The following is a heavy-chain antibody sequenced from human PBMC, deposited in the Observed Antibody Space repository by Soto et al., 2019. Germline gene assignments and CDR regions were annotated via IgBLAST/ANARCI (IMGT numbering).Heavy chain of an antibody. J-gene: IGHJ5*02. V-gene: IGHV4-34*01. CDR2: INHSGST. CDR1: GGPFIGYY. CDR3: ARVELRFRPVGFRRFDP. Sequence: PSETLSLTCAVYGGPFIGYYWSWILQPPWKGLEWIGEINHSGSTNYNPSLKSRVTISVDTSKNQFSLKLSSVTAADTAVYYCARVELRFRPVGFRRFDPWGRGTLVTVSS. D-gene: IGHD1-7*01.